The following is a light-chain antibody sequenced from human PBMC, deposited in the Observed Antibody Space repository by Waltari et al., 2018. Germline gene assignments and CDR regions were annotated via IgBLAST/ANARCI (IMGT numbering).Light chain of an antibody. CDR1: QAIDTR. CDR3: QQASSFLLT. J-gene: IGKJ5*01. CDR2: ATS. V-gene: IGKV1-12*01. Sequence: DIQMTQSPSSVSASVGDRVTISCRASQAIDTRVAWYQVKPGKAPKLLIYATSSLHSGVPSRFRGSGSGTDFILTIASLQPEDFATYYCQQASSFLLTFGQGTRLEIK.